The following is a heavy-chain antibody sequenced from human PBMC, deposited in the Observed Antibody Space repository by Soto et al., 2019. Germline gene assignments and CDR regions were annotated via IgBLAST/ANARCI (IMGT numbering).Heavy chain of an antibody. CDR1: GYSFTSYW. Sequence: PGESLKISCKGSGYSFTSYWISWVRQMPGKGLEWMGRIDPSDSYTNYSPSFQGHVTISADKSISTAYLQWSSLKASDTAMYYCTQASQGFGYYYGMDVWGQGTTVTVSS. D-gene: IGHD3-3*01. J-gene: IGHJ6*02. CDR2: IDPSDSYT. CDR3: TQASQGFGYYYGMDV. V-gene: IGHV5-10-1*01.